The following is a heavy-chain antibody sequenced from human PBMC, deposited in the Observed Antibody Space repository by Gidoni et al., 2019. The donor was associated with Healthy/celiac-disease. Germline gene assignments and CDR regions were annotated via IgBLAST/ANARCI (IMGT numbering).Heavy chain of an antibody. CDR2: IYPGDSDT. V-gene: IGHV5-51*01. Sequence: EVQLVQSGAEEKKPAGSLEISCKGSGDSFTTYWIGWVRQMPGKGRAWMGIIYPGDSDTRYSPSFQGPFSTSADKSISTAYLQWSSLKASDTVMYYCARLETGYWYFDLWGRGTLVTVSS. J-gene: IGHJ2*01. CDR1: GDSFTTYW. CDR3: ARLETGYWYFDL. D-gene: IGHD3-3*01.